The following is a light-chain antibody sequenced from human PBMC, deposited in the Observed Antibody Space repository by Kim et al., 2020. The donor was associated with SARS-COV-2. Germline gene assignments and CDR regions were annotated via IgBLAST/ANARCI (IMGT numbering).Light chain of an antibody. V-gene: IGKV1-17*03. CDR3: QQHYDHPRT. Sequence: DIQMTQSPSSVSASVGDRVTITCRASQTIGDDLVWFQEKPGQAPKRLIYAVSSLQSGVPSRFSGSGSGIEFTLTISSLQAEDFATYYCQQHYDHPRTFGQGTKVEIK. CDR1: QTIGDD. J-gene: IGKJ1*01. CDR2: AVS.